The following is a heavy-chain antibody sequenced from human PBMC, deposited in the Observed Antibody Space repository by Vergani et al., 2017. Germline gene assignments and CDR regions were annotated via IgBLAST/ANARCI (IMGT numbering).Heavy chain of an antibody. CDR2: IHYDGSHE. CDR1: GFSFSSFG. V-gene: IGHV3-33*01. CDR3: ARVLGGSYPYYYYGMDV. Sequence: QVQLVESGGGVVQPGRSLRLSCAASGFSFSSFGFHWVRQAPGKGLEWVAFIHYDGSHEYYIDSVKGRFTISRDNSKNTLILQMNSLRAEDTAVYYCARVLGGSYPYYYYGMDVWGQGTTVTVSS. J-gene: IGHJ6*02. D-gene: IGHD1-26*01.